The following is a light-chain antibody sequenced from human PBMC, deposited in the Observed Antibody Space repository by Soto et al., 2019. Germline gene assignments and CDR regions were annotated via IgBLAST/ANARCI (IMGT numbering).Light chain of an antibody. V-gene: IGKV3-20*01. Sequence: EIVLTQSPGTLSLSPGESATLFCRASQTVSSSCLAWYQQKPGQAPRLLIYGVSSRATGIPDRFSGSGSGTDFTLTISRLQPEDFSVYYCHHYDNSAALTFCGGTNVEIK. CDR1: QTVSSSC. J-gene: IGKJ4*01. CDR3: HHYDNSAALT. CDR2: GVS.